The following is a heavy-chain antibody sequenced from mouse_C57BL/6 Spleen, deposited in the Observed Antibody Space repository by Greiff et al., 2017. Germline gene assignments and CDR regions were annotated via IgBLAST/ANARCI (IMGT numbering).Heavy chain of an antibody. D-gene: IGHD1-1*01. CDR3: ARDYYGSRRDWYFDV. Sequence: DVMLVESGGGLVKPGGSLKLSFAASGFTFSDYGMHWVRQAPEKGLEWVAYISSGSSTIYYADTVKGRFTISRDNAKNTLFLQMTSLRSEDTAMYYCARDYYGSRRDWYFDVWGTGTTVTVSS. CDR1: GFTFSDYG. J-gene: IGHJ1*03. CDR2: ISSGSSTI. V-gene: IGHV5-17*01.